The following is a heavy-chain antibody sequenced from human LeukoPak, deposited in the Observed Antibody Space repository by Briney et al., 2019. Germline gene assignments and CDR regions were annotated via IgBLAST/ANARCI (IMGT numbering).Heavy chain of an antibody. J-gene: IGHJ4*02. Sequence: ASVKVSCKASGYTFTGYDMHWVRQAPGQGLEWMGWINPNSGGTNYAQKFQGWVTMTRDTSISTAYMELSRLRSDDTAVYYCARDLNSSGWRAFDYWGQGTLVTVPS. D-gene: IGHD6-19*01. V-gene: IGHV1-2*04. CDR3: ARDLNSSGWRAFDY. CDR1: GYTFTGYD. CDR2: INPNSGGT.